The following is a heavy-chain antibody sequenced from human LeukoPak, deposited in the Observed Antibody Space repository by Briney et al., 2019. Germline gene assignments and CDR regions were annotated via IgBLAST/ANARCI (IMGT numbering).Heavy chain of an antibody. Sequence: PSETLSLTCTVSGYSISSGYYWGWIRQPPGKGLEWIGSIYHSGSTYYNPSLKSRVTISVDTSKNQFSLKLSSVTAADTAVYYCARRATVLLWFGESQNWFDPWGQGTLVTVSS. V-gene: IGHV4-38-2*02. CDR3: ARRATVLLWFGESQNWFDP. D-gene: IGHD3-10*01. CDR2: IYHSGST. J-gene: IGHJ5*02. CDR1: GYSISSGYY.